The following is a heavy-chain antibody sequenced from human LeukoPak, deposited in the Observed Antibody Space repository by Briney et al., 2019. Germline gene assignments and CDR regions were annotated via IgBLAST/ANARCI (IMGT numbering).Heavy chain of an antibody. J-gene: IGHJ6*02. D-gene: IGHD6-13*01. CDR1: GGTFSSYA. Sequence: SVKVSCKASGGTFSSYAISWVRQAPGQGLEWTGGIIPIFGTANYAQKFQGRVTITADESTSTAYMELSSLRSEDTAVYYCARANSSSWFGGIRNYYYYGMDVWGQGTTVTVSS. CDR2: IIPIFGTA. V-gene: IGHV1-69*13. CDR3: ARANSSSWFGGIRNYYYYGMDV.